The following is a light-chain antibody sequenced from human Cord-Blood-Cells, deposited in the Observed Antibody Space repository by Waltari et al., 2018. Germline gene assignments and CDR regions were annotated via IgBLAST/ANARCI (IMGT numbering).Light chain of an antibody. CDR3: QQYNNWPRT. CDR2: GAS. Sequence: EIVMTQSPATLSVSPGERATLSCRASQSVSSNLAWYQQKPGQAPRLFISGASTRATGIPARFSGSGSGTEFTLTISSLQSEDFAVYYCQQYNNWPRTFGQGTKVEIK. V-gene: IGKV3-15*01. CDR1: QSVSSN. J-gene: IGKJ1*01.